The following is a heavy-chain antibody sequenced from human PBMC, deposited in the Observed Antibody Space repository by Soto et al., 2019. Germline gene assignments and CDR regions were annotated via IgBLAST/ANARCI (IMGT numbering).Heavy chain of an antibody. CDR3: AREEDNWKQYYYYYYGMDV. CDR2: ISSSSSYI. J-gene: IGHJ6*02. V-gene: IGHV3-21*01. D-gene: IGHD1-20*01. Sequence: EVQLVESGGGLVKPGGSLRLSCAASGFTFSSYSMNWVRQAPGKGLEWVSSISSSSSYIYYADSVKGRFTISRDNAKNSLYLQMNSLRAEDTAVYYCAREEDNWKQYYYYYYGMDVWGQGTTVTVSS. CDR1: GFTFSSYS.